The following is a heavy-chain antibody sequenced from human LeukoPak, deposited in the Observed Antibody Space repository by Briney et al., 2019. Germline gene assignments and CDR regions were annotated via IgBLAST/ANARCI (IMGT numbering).Heavy chain of an antibody. V-gene: IGHV3-23*01. Sequence: GGSLRLSCAASGFTFSIYAMSWVRQAPGKGLEWVSAISGSGGSTYYADSVKGRFTISRDNSKNTLYLQMNSLRAEDTAVYYCAKPPSEGTLRDWGQGTLVTVSS. CDR2: ISGSGGST. CDR1: GFTFSIYA. CDR3: AKPPSEGTLRD. J-gene: IGHJ4*02. D-gene: IGHD2/OR15-2a*01.